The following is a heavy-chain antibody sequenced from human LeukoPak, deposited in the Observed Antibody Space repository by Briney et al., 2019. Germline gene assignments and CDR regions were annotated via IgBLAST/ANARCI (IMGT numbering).Heavy chain of an antibody. Sequence: GGSLRLSCGASGFTFSRYAMSWVRQAPGKGLEWVSGISGTNGNTYYADSVKGRFTISGDNSKNTVYLQMNSLRAEDTALYYCAKDREAVTGTPTAIDYWGRGTLVTVSS. J-gene: IGHJ4*02. CDR1: GFTFSRYA. CDR3: AKDREAVTGTPTAIDY. D-gene: IGHD6-19*01. V-gene: IGHV3-23*01. CDR2: ISGTNGNT.